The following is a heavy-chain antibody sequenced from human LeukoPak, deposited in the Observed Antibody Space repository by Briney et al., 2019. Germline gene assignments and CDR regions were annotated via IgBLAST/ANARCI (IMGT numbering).Heavy chain of an antibody. J-gene: IGHJ3*02. V-gene: IGHV4-59*08. Sequence: SETLSLTCTVSGGSISSYYWSWIRQPPGKGLEWIGYIYYSGSTNYNPSLKSRATISVDTSKNQFSLKLSSVTAADTAVYYCARRMSEATAFDIWGQGTMVTVSS. CDR2: IYYSGST. CDR1: GGSISSYY. CDR3: ARRMSEATAFDI. D-gene: IGHD2-8*01.